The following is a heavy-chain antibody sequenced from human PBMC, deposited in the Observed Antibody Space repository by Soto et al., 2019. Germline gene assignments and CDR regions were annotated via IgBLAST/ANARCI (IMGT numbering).Heavy chain of an antibody. CDR1: GFTFSSYG. Sequence: PGGSLRLSCAASGFTFSSYGMHWVRQAPGKGLEWVAVISYDGSNKYYADSVKGRFTISRDNSKNTLYLQMNSLRAEDTAVYYCAKDLVLRAHNYYFDYWGQGTLVTVSS. V-gene: IGHV3-30*18. CDR2: ISYDGSNK. J-gene: IGHJ4*02. D-gene: IGHD1-1*01. CDR3: AKDLVLRAHNYYFDY.